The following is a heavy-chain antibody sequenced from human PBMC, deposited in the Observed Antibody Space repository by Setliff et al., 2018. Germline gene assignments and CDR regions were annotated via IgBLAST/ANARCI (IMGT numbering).Heavy chain of an antibody. CDR2: IRDDGGNK. D-gene: IGHD2-15*01. J-gene: IGHJ4*02. V-gene: IGHV3-30*02. CDR1: GFTFSSYR. Sequence: GGSLRLSCAASGFTFSSYRMHWVRQAPGKGLEWVAVIRDDGGNKYHADSVKGRFTISRDNSKNTLYLQMNSLRPEDTAVYYCARTCSGSGCYAGLESWGQGTPVTVSS. CDR3: ARTCSGSGCYAGLES.